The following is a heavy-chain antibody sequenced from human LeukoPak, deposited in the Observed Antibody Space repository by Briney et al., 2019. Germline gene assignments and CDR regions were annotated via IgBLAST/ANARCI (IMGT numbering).Heavy chain of an antibody. D-gene: IGHD5-12*01. Sequence: GGSLRLSCAASGFTFSSYSMNWVRQAPGKGLEWVSSISSSSSYIYYADSVKGRFTISRDNAENSLYLQMNSLRAEDTAVYYCARDIVATSGDAFDIWGQGTMVTVSS. J-gene: IGHJ3*02. V-gene: IGHV3-21*01. CDR2: ISSSSSYI. CDR1: GFTFSSYS. CDR3: ARDIVATSGDAFDI.